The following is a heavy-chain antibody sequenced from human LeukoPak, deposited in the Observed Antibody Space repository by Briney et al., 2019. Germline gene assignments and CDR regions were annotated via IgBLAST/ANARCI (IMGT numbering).Heavy chain of an antibody. CDR2: ISYDGSNK. V-gene: IGHV3-30*18. Sequence: GGSLRLSCAASGFTFSSYGMHWVRQAPGKGLEWVAVISYDGSNKYYADSVKGRFTISRDNSKNTLYLQMSSLRAEDTAVYYCAKDPCGSCWSNWFDPWGQGTLVTVSS. D-gene: IGHD2-15*01. CDR1: GFTFSSYG. CDR3: AKDPCGSCWSNWFDP. J-gene: IGHJ5*02.